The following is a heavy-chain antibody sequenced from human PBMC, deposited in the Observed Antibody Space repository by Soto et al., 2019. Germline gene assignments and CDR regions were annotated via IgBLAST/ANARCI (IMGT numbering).Heavy chain of an antibody. CDR3: ARGLGDTAMLRFDP. CDR2: INHSGST. V-gene: IGHV4-34*01. J-gene: IGHJ5*02. Sequence: SETLSLTCVVYGGAFSGYYWSWVRQPPGKGLEWIGEINHSGSTVYNPSLRSRVTVTVDTSKSQFSLHLASVTAADTAMYYCARGLGDTAMLRFDPWGQGIMVTVSS. D-gene: IGHD5-18*01. CDR1: GGAFSGYY.